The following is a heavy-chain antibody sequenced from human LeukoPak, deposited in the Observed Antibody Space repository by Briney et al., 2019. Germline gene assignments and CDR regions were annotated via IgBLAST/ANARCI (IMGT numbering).Heavy chain of an antibody. V-gene: IGHV3-53*01. CDR1: GFTVSSNY. D-gene: IGHD6-19*01. CDR3: AGSDWFRHYFDY. J-gene: IGHJ4*02. CDR2: IYSGGST. Sequence: GGSLRLSCAASGFTVSSNYMSWVRQAPGKGLEWVSVIYSGGSTYYAASVKGRFTISRDNSENTLYLQMNSLRAEDTAVYYCAGSDWFRHYFDYWGQGTLVTVSS.